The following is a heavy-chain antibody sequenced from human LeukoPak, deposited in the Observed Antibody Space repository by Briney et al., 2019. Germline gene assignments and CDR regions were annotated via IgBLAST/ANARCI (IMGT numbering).Heavy chain of an antibody. V-gene: IGHV1-18*01. J-gene: IGHJ4*02. CDR2: ISAYNDNT. CDR3: ARVHYDILTGYSYFDY. CDR1: GYTFTRYG. D-gene: IGHD3-9*01. Sequence: ASVKVSYKASGYTFTRYGISWVRQAPGQGLEWMGWISAYNDNTNYAQKLQGRVTMTTDTSTSTAYMELRSLGSDDTAVYYCARVHYDILTGYSYFDYWGQGTLVTVSS.